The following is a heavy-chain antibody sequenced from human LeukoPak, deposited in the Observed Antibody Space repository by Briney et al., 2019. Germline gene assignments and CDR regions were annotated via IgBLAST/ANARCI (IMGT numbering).Heavy chain of an antibody. D-gene: IGHD2-2*01. CDR1: GYTCTGYY. CDR2: INPNSGGT. V-gene: IGHV1-2*02. J-gene: IGHJ4*02. Sequence: ASVKVSCKASGYTCTGYYMHWVRQAPGQGLEWMGWINPNSGGTNYAQKFQGRVTMTRDTSISTAYMELSRLRSDDTAVYYCARESDQLLPYFDYWGQGTLVTVSS. CDR3: ARESDQLLPYFDY.